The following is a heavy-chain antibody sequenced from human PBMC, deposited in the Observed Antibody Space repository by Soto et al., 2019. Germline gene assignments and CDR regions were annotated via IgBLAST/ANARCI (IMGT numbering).Heavy chain of an antibody. V-gene: IGHV4-31*03. J-gene: IGHJ6*02. Sequence: LSLTCTVSGGSISSGGYYWSWIRQHPGKGLEWIGYIYYSGSTYYNPSLKSRVTISVDTSKNQFSLKLSSVTAADTAVYYCARGGMGDCSSTSCYKGHYYYGMDVWGQGTTVTVSS. CDR3: ARGGMGDCSSTSCYKGHYYYGMDV. CDR2: IYYSGST. CDR1: GGSISSGGYY. D-gene: IGHD2-2*02.